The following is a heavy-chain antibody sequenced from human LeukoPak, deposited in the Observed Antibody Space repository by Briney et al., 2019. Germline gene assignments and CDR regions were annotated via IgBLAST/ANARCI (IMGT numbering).Heavy chain of an antibody. Sequence: SETLSLTCTVAGGSISSSSYYWGWIRQPPGKGLEWIGSIYYSGSTYYNPSLKSRVTISVDTSKNQFSLKLSSVTAADTAVYYCARHSSEYDWGQGTLVTVSS. D-gene: IGHD3-3*01. CDR3: ARHSSEYD. J-gene: IGHJ4*02. CDR2: IYYSGST. V-gene: IGHV4-39*01. CDR1: GGSISSSSYY.